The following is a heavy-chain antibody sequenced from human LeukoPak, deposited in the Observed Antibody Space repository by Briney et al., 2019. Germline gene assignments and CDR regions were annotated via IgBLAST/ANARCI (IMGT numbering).Heavy chain of an antibody. CDR2: INHSGST. CDR1: GGSFSGYY. J-gene: IGHJ4*02. D-gene: IGHD3-9*01. Sequence: PSETLSLTCAVYGGSFSGYYWSWIRQPPGKGLEWIGEINHSGSTNYNPSLKSRVTISVDTSKNQFSLKLRSVTAADTAVYYCARAGDYDILTGYPYYFDYWGQGTLVTVSS. CDR3: ARAGDYDILTGYPYYFDY. V-gene: IGHV4-34*01.